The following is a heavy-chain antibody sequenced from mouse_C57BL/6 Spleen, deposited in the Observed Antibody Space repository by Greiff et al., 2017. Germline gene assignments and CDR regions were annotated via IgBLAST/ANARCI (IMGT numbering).Heavy chain of an antibody. CDR2: FHPYNDDT. J-gene: IGHJ2*01. Sequence: VKVVESGAELVKPGASVKMSCKASGYTFTTYPIEWMKQNHGKSLEWIGNFHPYNDDTKYNEKFKGKATLTVEKASSTVYLELSRLTSDDSAVYYWARRGGKGGPLDYWGQGTTLTVSS. CDR1: GYTFTTYP. D-gene: IGHD1-1*02. V-gene: IGHV1-47*01. CDR3: ARRGGKGGPLDY.